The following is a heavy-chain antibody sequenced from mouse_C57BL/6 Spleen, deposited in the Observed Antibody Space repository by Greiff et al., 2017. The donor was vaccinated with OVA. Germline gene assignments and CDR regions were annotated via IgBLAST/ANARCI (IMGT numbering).Heavy chain of an antibody. CDR2: INPGSGGT. CDR1: GYAFTNYL. V-gene: IGHV1-54*01. D-gene: IGHD1-1*02. CDR3: ARSDGGSYDYAMDY. Sequence: QVQLQQSGAELVRPGTSVKLSCKASGYAFTNYLIEWVKQRPGQGLEWIGVINPGSGGTNYNEKFKGKATLTADKSSSTAYMQLSSLTSEDSAVYFYARSDGGSYDYAMDYWGQGTTVTVAS. J-gene: IGHJ4*01.